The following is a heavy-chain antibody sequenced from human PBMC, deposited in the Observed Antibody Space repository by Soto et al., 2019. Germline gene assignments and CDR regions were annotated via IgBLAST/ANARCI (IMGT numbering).Heavy chain of an antibody. CDR2: ILSDGSAK. D-gene: IGHD2-15*01. CDR1: GFTLSRYT. V-gene: IGHV3-30-3*01. J-gene: IGHJ6*02. CDR3: ARGGYCSGGSCLDGMDV. Sequence: GGSLRLSCGVSGFTLSRYTMHWVRQAPGKGLEWVALILSDGSAKYYADSAKGRFTISGDDSLYLEMTSLRGEDTAVYYCARGGYCSGGSCLDGMDVWGQGTSVTVSS.